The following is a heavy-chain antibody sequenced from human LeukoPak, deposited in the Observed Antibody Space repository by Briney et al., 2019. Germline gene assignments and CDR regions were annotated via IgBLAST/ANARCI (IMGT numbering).Heavy chain of an antibody. V-gene: IGHV3-21*01. Sequence: PGGSLRLSCAASGFTFSSYSMNWVRQAPGKGLEWVSSISSSSSYIYYADSVKGRFTISRDNAKNSLYLQMNSLRAEDTAVYYCARDGLGGYYYYGMDVWGQGTTVTVSS. CDR3: ARDGLGGYYYYGMDV. CDR1: GFTFSSYS. J-gene: IGHJ6*02. CDR2: ISSSSSYI. D-gene: IGHD3-22*01.